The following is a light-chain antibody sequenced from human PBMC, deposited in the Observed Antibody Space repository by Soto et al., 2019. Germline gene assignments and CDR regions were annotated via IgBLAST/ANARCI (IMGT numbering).Light chain of an antibody. CDR1: QSISRW. CDR3: QQYNTYST. CDR2: DAS. Sequence: DIQMTQSPSTLSASVRDRVTITCRASQSISRWLAWYQQKPGKAPKALIYDASTLRSGVPSRFSGGGSGTEFTLTITSLQPDDFATYNCQQYNTYSTFGQGTRLEIK. V-gene: IGKV1-5*01. J-gene: IGKJ5*01.